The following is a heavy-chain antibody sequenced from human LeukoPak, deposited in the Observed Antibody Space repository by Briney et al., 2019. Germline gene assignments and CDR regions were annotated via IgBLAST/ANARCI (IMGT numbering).Heavy chain of an antibody. Sequence: ASVKVSCKVSGYTLTELSKHWVRQAPGKGLEWMGGFDPEDGETIYAQKFQGRVTMTEDTSADTAYMELSSLRSEDTAVYYCATGHEQTLYSSSWYWFDPWGQGTLVTVSS. V-gene: IGHV1-24*01. CDR2: FDPEDGET. CDR3: ATGHEQTLYSSSWYWFDP. CDR1: GYTLTELS. J-gene: IGHJ5*02. D-gene: IGHD6-13*01.